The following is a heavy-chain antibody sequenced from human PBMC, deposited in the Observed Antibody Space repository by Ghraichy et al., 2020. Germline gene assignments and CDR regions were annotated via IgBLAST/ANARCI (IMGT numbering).Heavy chain of an antibody. V-gene: IGHV1-69*06. CDR2: IIPIFGTA. D-gene: IGHD5-12*01. Sequence: SVKVSCKASGSTFSSYAISWVRQAPGQGLEWMGGIIPIFGTANYAQKFQGRVTITADKSTSTAYMELSSLRSEDTAVYYCARGYDYSSRSSHGMDVWGQGTTVTVSS. CDR3: ARGYDYSSRSSHGMDV. CDR1: GSTFSSYA. J-gene: IGHJ6*02.